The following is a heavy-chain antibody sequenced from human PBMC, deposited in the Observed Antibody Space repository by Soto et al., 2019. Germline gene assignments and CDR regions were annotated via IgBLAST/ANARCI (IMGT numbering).Heavy chain of an antibody. Sequence: QVPLVESGGGVVQPGRSLRLSCTASGFTFSSYAMHWVRQAPGKGLEWVAVISLRGNRRHYADAVEGRFTISRDNSEDMLFLQMNSLRVDDTAVYYCAKEGPGDFWSRFDDWGQGTVVTVSS. J-gene: IGHJ4*02. V-gene: IGHV3-30-3*01. D-gene: IGHD3-3*01. CDR3: AKEGPGDFWSRFDD. CDR2: ISLRGNRR. CDR1: GFTFSSYA.